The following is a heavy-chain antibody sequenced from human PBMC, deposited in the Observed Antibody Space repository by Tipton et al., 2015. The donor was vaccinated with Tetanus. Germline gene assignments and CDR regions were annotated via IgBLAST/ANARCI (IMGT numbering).Heavy chain of an antibody. Sequence: QLVQSGAEVKKPGASVEVSCKASGYTFTSYDINWVRQATGQGLEWMGWMNPNSGNTGYAQKFQGRVTVTRNTSISTAYMELSSLRSEDTAVYYCARRVYDSEETRIDYWGQGTLVTVSS. J-gene: IGHJ4*02. CDR2: MNPNSGNT. V-gene: IGHV1-8*01. D-gene: IGHD3-22*01. CDR3: ARRVYDSEETRIDY. CDR1: GYTFTSYD.